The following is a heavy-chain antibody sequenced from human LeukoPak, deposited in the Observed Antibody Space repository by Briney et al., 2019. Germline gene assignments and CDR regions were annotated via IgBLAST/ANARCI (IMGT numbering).Heavy chain of an antibody. V-gene: IGHV4-61*02. J-gene: IGHJ4*02. CDR2: IHYTGNT. CDR1: GGSISSGSYY. D-gene: IGHD5-12*01. Sequence: PSQTLSLTCTVSGGSISSGSYYWSWIRQSADKELEWIGRIHYTGNTNYNPSLNNRVTISLGTSDKQFSLRLTSVTAADTAVYYCARHRYSGYESFDYWGQGTLVTVS. CDR3: ARHRYSGYESFDY.